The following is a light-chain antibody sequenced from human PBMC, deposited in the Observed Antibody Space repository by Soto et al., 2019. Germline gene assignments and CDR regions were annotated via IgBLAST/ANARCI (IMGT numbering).Light chain of an antibody. Sequence: DIQMTQSPSSLSASVGDRVTITCRASQSISSYLNWYQQKPGKVPKLLIYAASSLQRGVPSRFSGSGSGTDFTLTISSLQPEDVASYYCQQCYSTPKTFGQGTQLEIK. CDR1: QSISSY. V-gene: IGKV1-39*01. CDR3: QQCYSTPKT. J-gene: IGKJ1*01. CDR2: AAS.